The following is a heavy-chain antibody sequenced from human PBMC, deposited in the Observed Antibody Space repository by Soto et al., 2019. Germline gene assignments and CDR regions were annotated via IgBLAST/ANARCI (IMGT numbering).Heavy chain of an antibody. CDR3: ASRYSSSGVPGYFDL. V-gene: IGHV3-48*01. CDR1: GFTFSSYS. Sequence: GGSLRLSCAASGFTFSSYSMNWVRQAPGKGLEWVSYISSSSSTIYYADSVKGRFTISRDNAKNSLYLQMNSLRAEDTAVYYCASRYSSSGVPGYFDLWGRGTLVTVSS. CDR2: ISSSSSTI. J-gene: IGHJ2*01. D-gene: IGHD6-13*01.